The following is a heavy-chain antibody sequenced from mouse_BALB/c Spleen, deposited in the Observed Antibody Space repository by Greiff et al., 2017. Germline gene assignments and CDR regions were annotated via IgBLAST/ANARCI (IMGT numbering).Heavy chain of an antibody. V-gene: IGHV3-6*02. D-gene: IGHD4-1*01. CDR3: ARDKELGPFAY. J-gene: IGHJ3*01. Sequence: EVKLVESGPGLVKPSQSLSLTCSVTGYSITSGYYWNWIRQFPGNKLEWMGYISYDGSNNYNPSLKNRISITRDTSKNQFFLKLNSVTTEDTATYCCARDKELGPFAYWGQGTLVTVSA. CDR1: GYSITSGYY. CDR2: ISYDGSN.